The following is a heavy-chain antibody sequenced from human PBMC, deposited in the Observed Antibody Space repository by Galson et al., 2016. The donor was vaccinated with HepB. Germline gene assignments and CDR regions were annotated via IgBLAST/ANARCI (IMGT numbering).Heavy chain of an antibody. CDR3: VKEGGPVVFS. J-gene: IGHJ4*02. Sequence: SLRLSCAGSGFTFSDFLIHWVRQAPGRGLEYVSGISPNGDTTYYADSVKGRFTISRDNSKNTLYLQMSGLATDDTAVYYCVKEGGPVVFSWGQGTLVTVSS. V-gene: IGHV3-64D*06. CDR1: GFTFSDFL. CDR2: ISPNGDTT. D-gene: IGHD3-16*01.